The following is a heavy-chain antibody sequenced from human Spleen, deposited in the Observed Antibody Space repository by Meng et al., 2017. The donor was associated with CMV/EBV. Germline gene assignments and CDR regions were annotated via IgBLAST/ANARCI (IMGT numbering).Heavy chain of an antibody. D-gene: IGHD3-22*01. V-gene: IGHV1-2*02. CDR1: GYTFSGYY. Sequence: ASVKVSCKASGYTFSGYYMYWVRQAPGQGLEWMGWINPNSGGTNYAQKFQGRVTMTRDTSISTTYMELSRLTSDDTAVYYCARDRTDYYDTTFYYPNWFDPWGQGTLVTVSS. CDR2: INPNSGGT. J-gene: IGHJ5*02. CDR3: ARDRTDYYDTTFYYPNWFDP.